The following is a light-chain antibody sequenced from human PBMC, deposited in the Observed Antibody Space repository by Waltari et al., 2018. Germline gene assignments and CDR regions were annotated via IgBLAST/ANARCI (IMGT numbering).Light chain of an antibody. V-gene: IGLV2-23*01. Sequence: QSALPQPASVSGSPGPSVTISCTETSDDVGNYNLLSWHQQHPGKVPQLMIYEGTKRPSGVSNRFSGSKSGNTASLTISGLQAEDEADYYCCSFASTSTLNWVFGGGTKLTVL. CDR1: SDDVGNYNL. CDR2: EGT. J-gene: IGLJ3*02. CDR3: CSFASTSTLNWV.